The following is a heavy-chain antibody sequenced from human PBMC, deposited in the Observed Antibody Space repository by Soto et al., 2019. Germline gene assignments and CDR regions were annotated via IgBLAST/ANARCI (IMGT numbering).Heavy chain of an antibody. D-gene: IGHD1-26*01. CDR3: ARRGVWELLEGRGYYFDY. J-gene: IGHJ4*02. Sequence: GESLKISCKGSGYSFTSYWIGWVRQMPGKGLEWMGIIYPGDSDTRYSPSFQGQVTISADKSISTAYLQLSSLKASDTAMYYCARRGVWELLEGRGYYFDYWGQGTLVTVSS. CDR1: GYSFTSYW. V-gene: IGHV5-51*01. CDR2: IYPGDSDT.